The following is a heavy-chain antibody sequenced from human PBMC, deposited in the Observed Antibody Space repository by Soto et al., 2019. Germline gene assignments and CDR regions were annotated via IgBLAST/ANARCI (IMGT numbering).Heavy chain of an antibody. J-gene: IGHJ4*02. Sequence: GGSLRLSCAASGFTFSSYGMHWVRPAPGKGLEWVAVIWYDGSNKYYADSVKGRFTISRDNSKNTLYLQMNSLRAEDTAVYYCARDSLPIVVVPAAYDYWGQGTLVTVSS. D-gene: IGHD2-2*01. V-gene: IGHV3-33*01. CDR2: IWYDGSNK. CDR1: GFTFSSYG. CDR3: ARDSLPIVVVPAAYDY.